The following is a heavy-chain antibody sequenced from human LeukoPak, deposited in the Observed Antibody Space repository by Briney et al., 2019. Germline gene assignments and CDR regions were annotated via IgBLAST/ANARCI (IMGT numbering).Heavy chain of an antibody. V-gene: IGHV3-30-3*01. CDR3: ARDHSMEYGNWFDP. J-gene: IGHJ5*02. Sequence: PGRSLRLSCAASGFTFSTYAMHWVRQAPGKGLEWVAVMSYDGSNKYYADSVKGRFTISRDNSKNTLYLQMHSLRAEDTAVYYCARDHSMEYGNWFDPWGQGTLVTVSS. CDR1: GFTFSTYA. D-gene: IGHD2/OR15-2a*01. CDR2: MSYDGSNK.